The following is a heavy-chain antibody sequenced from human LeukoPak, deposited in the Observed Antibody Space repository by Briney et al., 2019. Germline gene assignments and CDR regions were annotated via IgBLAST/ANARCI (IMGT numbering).Heavy chain of an antibody. CDR2: ISGSGGST. D-gene: IGHD1-7*01. Sequence: GGSLRLSCAASGFTFSSYAMSWVRQAPGKGLEWVSAISGSGGSTYYADSVKGRFTISRDNSKNTLYLQMNSLRAEDTAVYYCASPRYITGTMWGLNYWGQGTLVTVSS. CDR3: ASPRYITGTMWGLNY. V-gene: IGHV3-23*01. J-gene: IGHJ4*02. CDR1: GFTFSSYA.